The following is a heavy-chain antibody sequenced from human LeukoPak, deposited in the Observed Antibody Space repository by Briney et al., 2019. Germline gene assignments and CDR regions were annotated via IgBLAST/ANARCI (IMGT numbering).Heavy chain of an antibody. V-gene: IGHV1-2*02. CDR3: ARLGISYSGDRDYDYVPDAFDV. Sequence: ASVKVSCKATGYTFTDYYMHWGRQAPGQGLEWMGWIEPNSGGTDYAQNFQGRVTMTRDTSISTAHMELSRLRSDDTAVYYCARLGISYSGDRDYDYVPDAFDVWGQGTMVTVSS. CDR2: IEPNSGGT. CDR1: GYTFTDYY. J-gene: IGHJ3*01. D-gene: IGHD5-12*01.